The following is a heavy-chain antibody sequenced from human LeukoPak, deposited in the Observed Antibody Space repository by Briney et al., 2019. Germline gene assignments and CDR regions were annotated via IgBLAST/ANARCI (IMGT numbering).Heavy chain of an antibody. CDR1: GGTFSSYA. CDR2: IIPIFGTA. J-gene: IGHJ3*02. V-gene: IGHV1-69*01. D-gene: IGHD3-9*01. Sequence: SVKVSCKASGGTFSSYAISWVRQAPGQGLEWMGGIIPIFGTANYAQKFQGRATITADESTSTAYMELSSLRSEDTAVYYCARGRGLRYFDWPYDAFDIWGQGTMVTVSS. CDR3: ARGRGLRYFDWPYDAFDI.